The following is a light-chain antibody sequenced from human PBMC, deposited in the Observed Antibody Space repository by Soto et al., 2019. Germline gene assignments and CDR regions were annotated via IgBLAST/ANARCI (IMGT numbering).Light chain of an antibody. J-gene: IGKJ1*01. CDR3: QQYGSSPWT. CDR2: DAS. Sequence: EIVLTQSPGTLSLSPGARATLSCRASQSVTSNYLAWYQQKPGQAPSLLMYDASSRAGGIPDRFSGSGSGTDFTLTISRLEPEDFAVYYCQQYGSSPWTFGQGTKVEIK. CDR1: QSVTSNY. V-gene: IGKV3-20*01.